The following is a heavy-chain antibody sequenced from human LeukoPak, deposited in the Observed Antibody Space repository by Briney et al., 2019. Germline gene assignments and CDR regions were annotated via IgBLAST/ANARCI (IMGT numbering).Heavy chain of an antibody. Sequence: GGSLKLSCTASGFTFSGSAMHWVRQAPGKGLVWVSHINNDGSSTIYADSVKGRFTISRDNAKNTLYLQMNSLRAEDTAVYYCARSGGSGFHYWGQGTLVTVSS. CDR1: GFTFSGSA. CDR2: INNDGSST. J-gene: IGHJ4*02. CDR3: ARSGGSGFHY. D-gene: IGHD3-10*01. V-gene: IGHV3-74*01.